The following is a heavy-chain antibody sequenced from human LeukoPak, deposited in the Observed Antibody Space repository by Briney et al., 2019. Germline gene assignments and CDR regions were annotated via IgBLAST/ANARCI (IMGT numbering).Heavy chain of an antibody. D-gene: IGHD3-16*01. CDR1: GFTVSSIY. V-gene: IGHV3-66*02. Sequence: GGSLRLSCAASGFTVSSIYMSWVRHAPGKGLEWVSIIYKGGSTNYADSVKGRFTISRDNSKNTLYLKMNSLRTEDTAVYYCARGGITIDWSEGAFDIWGQGTLITVSS. J-gene: IGHJ3*02. CDR3: ARGGITIDWSEGAFDI. CDR2: IYKGGST.